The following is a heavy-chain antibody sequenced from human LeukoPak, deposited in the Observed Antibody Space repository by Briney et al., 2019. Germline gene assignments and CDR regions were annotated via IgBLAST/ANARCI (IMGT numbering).Heavy chain of an antibody. V-gene: IGHV3-43D*03. CDR3: AKDSFRVEMATTGYFDY. CDR2: ISWDGGST. CDR1: GFTFDDYA. Sequence: TGGSLRLSCAASGFTFDDYAMHWVRQAPGKGLEWVSLISWDGGSTYYADSVKGRFTISRDNSKNSLYLQMNSLRAEDTALYYCAKDSFRVEMATTGYFDYWGQGTLVTVSS. J-gene: IGHJ4*02. D-gene: IGHD5-24*01.